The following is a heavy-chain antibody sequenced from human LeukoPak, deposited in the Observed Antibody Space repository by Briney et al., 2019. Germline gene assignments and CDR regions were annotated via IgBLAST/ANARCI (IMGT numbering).Heavy chain of an antibody. V-gene: IGHV3-30*04. Sequence: GRSLRLSCAASGFTFSSYAMHWVRQAPGKGLEWVAVISYDGSNKYYADSVKGRFTISRDNSKNTLYLQMNSLRAEDTAVYYCSRGPIQLWLYYGMDVWGQGTTVTVSS. D-gene: IGHD5-18*01. J-gene: IGHJ6*02. CDR3: SRGPIQLWLYYGMDV. CDR2: ISYDGSNK. CDR1: GFTFSSYA.